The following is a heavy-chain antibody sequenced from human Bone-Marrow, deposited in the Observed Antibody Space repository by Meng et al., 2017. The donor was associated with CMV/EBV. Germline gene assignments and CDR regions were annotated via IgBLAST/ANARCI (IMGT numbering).Heavy chain of an antibody. CDR1: GYTFINYH. D-gene: IGHD3-10*01. Sequence: ASVKVSCKASGYTFINYHITWVRLAPRHGLEWMCWIRRNNHDTAYPQKFKGRVTVSIDTSTSTAYMELTSLTSDDAAVYFCARGGEENPLDFWGQGTLVTVSS. CDR2: IRRNNHDT. J-gene: IGHJ4*02. CDR3: ARGGEENPLDF. V-gene: IGHV1-18*01.